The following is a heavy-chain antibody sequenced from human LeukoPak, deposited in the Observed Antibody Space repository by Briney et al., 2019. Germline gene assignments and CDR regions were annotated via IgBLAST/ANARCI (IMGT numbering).Heavy chain of an antibody. CDR1: GGSISSSSYY. CDR3: ARQPATAIPYYFDY. J-gene: IGHJ4*02. V-gene: IGHV4-39*01. Sequence: SETLSLTCTVSGGSISSSSYYWGWIRQPPGKGLEWIGSIYYSGSTYYNPSLKSRVTISVDTSKNQFSLKLSSVTAADTAVYYCARQPATAIPYYFDYWGQGTLVTVSS. D-gene: IGHD2-21*02. CDR2: IYYSGST.